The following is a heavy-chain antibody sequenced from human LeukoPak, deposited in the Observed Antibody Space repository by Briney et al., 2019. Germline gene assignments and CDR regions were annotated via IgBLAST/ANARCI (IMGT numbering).Heavy chain of an antibody. D-gene: IGHD2-2*01. V-gene: IGHV4-59*01. CDR2: IYYSGST. Sequence: SETLSLTCTVSGGSISSYYWSWIRQPPGKGLEWIGYIYYSGSTNYNPSLKSRVTISVDTSKNQFSLKLSSVTAADTAVYYCARETLYCSSTSCYESWFDPWGQGTLVTVSS. CDR3: ARETLYCSSTSCYESWFDP. CDR1: GGSISSYY. J-gene: IGHJ5*02.